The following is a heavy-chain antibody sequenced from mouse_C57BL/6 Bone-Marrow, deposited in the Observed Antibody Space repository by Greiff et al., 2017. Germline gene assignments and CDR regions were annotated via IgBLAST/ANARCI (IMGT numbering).Heavy chain of an antibody. Sequence: VQLQQSGPGLVKPSQSLSLTCSVTGYSITSGYYWNWIRQFPGNKLEWMGYISYDGSNNYNPSLKNRISITRDTSKNQFFLKLNSVTTEDTATYYCAFYYDYFFFAYWGQGTLVTVSA. J-gene: IGHJ3*01. CDR1: GYSITSGYY. D-gene: IGHD2-4*01. CDR3: AFYYDYFFFAY. V-gene: IGHV3-6*01. CDR2: ISYDGSN.